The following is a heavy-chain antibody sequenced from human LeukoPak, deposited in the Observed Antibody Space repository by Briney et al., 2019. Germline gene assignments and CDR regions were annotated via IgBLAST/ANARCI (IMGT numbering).Heavy chain of an antibody. V-gene: IGHV3-7*04. J-gene: IGHJ4*02. Sequence: PGGSLRLSCAASGFTFSTYWMNWVRQAPGKGPEWVANIKPDGSDKYYVDSVKGRFTISRDNAKNSLYLQMNNLRAEDTAVYFCARENFEYWAQGTLVTVSS. CDR2: IKPDGSDK. CDR1: GFTFSTYW. CDR3: ARENFEY.